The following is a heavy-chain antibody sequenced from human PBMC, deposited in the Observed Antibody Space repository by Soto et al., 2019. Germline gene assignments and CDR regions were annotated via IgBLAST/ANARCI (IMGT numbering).Heavy chain of an antibody. CDR2: ISGSGGST. Sequence: LRLSCAASGFTFSSYAMSWVRQAPGKGLEWVSAISGSGGSTYYADSVKGRFTISRDNSKNTLYLQMNSLRAEDTAVYYCAKDILNSGSYQTLFFDYWGQGTLVTVSS. J-gene: IGHJ4*02. CDR3: AKDILNSGSYQTLFFDY. D-gene: IGHD1-26*01. CDR1: GFTFSSYA. V-gene: IGHV3-23*01.